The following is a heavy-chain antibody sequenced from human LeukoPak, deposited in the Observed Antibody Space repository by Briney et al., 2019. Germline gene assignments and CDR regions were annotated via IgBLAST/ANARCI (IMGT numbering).Heavy chain of an antibody. CDR3: ASRTPYYDSSGYYYGVDY. CDR2: IIPILGIA. Sequence: ASVKVSCKASGGTFSSYAISWVRQAPGQGLEWMGRIIPILGIANYAQKFQGRVTITADKSTSTAYTELSSLRSEDTAVYYCASRTPYYDSSGYYYGVDYWGQGTLVTVSS. CDR1: GGTFSSYA. V-gene: IGHV1-69*04. J-gene: IGHJ4*02. D-gene: IGHD3-22*01.